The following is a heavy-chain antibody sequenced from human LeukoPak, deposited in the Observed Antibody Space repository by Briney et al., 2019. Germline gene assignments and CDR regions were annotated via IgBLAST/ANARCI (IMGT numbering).Heavy chain of an antibody. CDR1: GGSISSYY. J-gene: IGHJ3*02. V-gene: IGHV4-59*01. CDR2: IYYSGST. CDR3: ARDGHYYDSSGYAKHDAFDI. Sequence: PSETLSLTCTASGGSISSYYWSWIRQPPGKGLEWIGHIYYSGSTNYNPSLKSRVTISVDTSKNQFSLKLSSVTAADTAVYYCARDGHYYDSSGYAKHDAFDIWGQGTMVTVSS. D-gene: IGHD3-22*01.